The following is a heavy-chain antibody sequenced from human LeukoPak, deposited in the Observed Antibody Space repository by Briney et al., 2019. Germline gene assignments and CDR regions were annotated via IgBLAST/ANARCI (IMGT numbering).Heavy chain of an antibody. Sequence: GRSLRLSCAASGFTFSSYGMHWVRQAPGKGLEWVAVMSYDGSNKYYADSVKGRFTISRDNSKNTLYLQMNSLRAEDTAVYYCAKDSGYSYGYGMDVWGQGTTVTVSS. CDR2: MSYDGSNK. D-gene: IGHD5-18*01. V-gene: IGHV3-30*18. CDR1: GFTFSSYG. CDR3: AKDSGYSYGYGMDV. J-gene: IGHJ6*02.